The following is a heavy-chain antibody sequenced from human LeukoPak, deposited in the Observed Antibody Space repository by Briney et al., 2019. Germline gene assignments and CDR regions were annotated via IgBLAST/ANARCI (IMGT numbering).Heavy chain of an antibody. CDR1: GYTFTSYG. J-gene: IGHJ5*02. D-gene: IGHD3-22*01. CDR3: ARALTVVADHHWVDP. V-gene: IGHV1-18*01. Sequence: GASVKVSCKASGYTFTSYGISWVRQAPGQGLEWMGWISAYNGNTNYAQKLQGRVTMTTDTSTSTAYMELRSLRSDDTAVYYCARALTVVADHHWVDPWGQGTLVTVSS. CDR2: ISAYNGNT.